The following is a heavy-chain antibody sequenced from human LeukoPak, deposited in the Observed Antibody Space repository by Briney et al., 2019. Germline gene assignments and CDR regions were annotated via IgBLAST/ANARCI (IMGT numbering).Heavy chain of an antibody. D-gene: IGHD6-13*01. CDR3: AREDYSSSSNRPLDY. V-gene: IGHV4-4*07. J-gene: IGHJ4*02. CDR1: GGSISSYY. CDR2: IYTSGST. Sequence: SETLSLTRTVSGGSISSYYWTWIRQPAGKGLEWIGRIYTSGSTNYKPSLKSRVTMSVDTSKNQFSLKLSSVTAADTAMYYCAREDYSSSSNRPLDYWGQGTLVTVSS.